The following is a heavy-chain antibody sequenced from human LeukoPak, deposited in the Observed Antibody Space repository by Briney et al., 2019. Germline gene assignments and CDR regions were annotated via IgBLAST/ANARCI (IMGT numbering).Heavy chain of an antibody. CDR3: ARDSSTTNYYYGMDV. Sequence: GGSLRLSCAASGFSFSSYTMHWVRQAPGKGLEYVAAVSGNGYTTYYAKSLKGRFTISRDNSKNTLYLQMGSLRAEDMAVYYCARDSSTTNYYYGMDVWGQGTTATVSS. D-gene: IGHD2-2*01. CDR1: GFSFSSYT. V-gene: IGHV3-64*01. J-gene: IGHJ6*02. CDR2: VSGNGYTT.